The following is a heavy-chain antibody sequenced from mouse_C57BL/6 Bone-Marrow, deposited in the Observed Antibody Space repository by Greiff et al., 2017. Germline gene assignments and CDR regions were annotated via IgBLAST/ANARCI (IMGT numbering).Heavy chain of an antibody. J-gene: IGHJ3*01. CDR3: TGYGNSAWFAY. D-gene: IGHD2-1*01. CDR2: ISSGGDYI. Sequence: EVQGVESGEGLVKPGGSLKLSCAASGFTFSSYAMSWVRQTPEKRLEWVAYISSGGDYIYYADTVKGRFTISRDNARNTLYLQMSSLKSEDTAMYYWTGYGNSAWFAYWGQGTLVTVSA. V-gene: IGHV5-9-1*02. CDR1: GFTFSSYA.